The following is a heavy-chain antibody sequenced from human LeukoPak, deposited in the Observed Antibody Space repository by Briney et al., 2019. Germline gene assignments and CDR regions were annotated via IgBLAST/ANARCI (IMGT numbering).Heavy chain of an antibody. V-gene: IGHV3-48*03. CDR2: ISSSGSTI. CDR3: ARDGDLRSGHYFDY. J-gene: IGHJ4*02. D-gene: IGHD4-17*01. Sequence: PGGSLRLSCAASGFTFSSYEMNWVRQAPGKGLEWVSYISSSGSTIYYADSVKGRFTISRDNAKNSLYLQMNSLRAEDTAVYYCARDGDLRSGHYFDYWGQGTLVTVSS. CDR1: GFTFSSYE.